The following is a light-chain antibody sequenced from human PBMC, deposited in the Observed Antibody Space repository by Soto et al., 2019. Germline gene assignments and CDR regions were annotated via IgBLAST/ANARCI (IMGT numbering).Light chain of an antibody. CDR3: QQSNDWPPRM. J-gene: IGKJ1*01. V-gene: IGKV3-15*01. CDR1: QSVRSH. CDR2: DAS. Sequence: EIVMTQSPATLSVSPVERATLSCRASQSVRSHLAWYQQKPGQTPRLLIYDASSRASGIPARFSGSGSGTEFTLTISSLQSEDFAVYYCQQSNDWPPRMFGQGTKVEIK.